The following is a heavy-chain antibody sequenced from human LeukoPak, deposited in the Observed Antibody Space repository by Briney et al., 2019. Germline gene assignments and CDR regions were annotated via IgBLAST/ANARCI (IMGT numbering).Heavy chain of an antibody. CDR2: IYYSGST. CDR3: ARLRYSYGSKTDY. J-gene: IGHJ4*02. D-gene: IGHD5-18*01. CDR1: GGSISSYY. Sequence: SETLSLTCTVSGGSISSYYWSWIRQPPGKGLEWIGSIYYSGSTYYNPSLKSRVTISVDTSKNQFSLKLSSVTAADTAVYYCARLRYSYGSKTDYWGQGTLVTVSS. V-gene: IGHV4-59*05.